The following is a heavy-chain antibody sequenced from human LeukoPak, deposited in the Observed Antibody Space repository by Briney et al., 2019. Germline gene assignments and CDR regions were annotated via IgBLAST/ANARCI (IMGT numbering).Heavy chain of an antibody. CDR3: VKAVGQSKLDAFDY. Sequence: GGSLRLSCAASGFTFSSYGMSWVRQAPGKGLEWVSAISGSGGSTYYADSVKGRFTISRDNSKNTLYPQMNSLRAEDTAVYYCVKAVGQSKLDAFDYWGQGTLVTVSS. J-gene: IGHJ4*02. CDR1: GFTFSSYG. V-gene: IGHV3-23*01. CDR2: ISGSGGST. D-gene: IGHD3-10*01.